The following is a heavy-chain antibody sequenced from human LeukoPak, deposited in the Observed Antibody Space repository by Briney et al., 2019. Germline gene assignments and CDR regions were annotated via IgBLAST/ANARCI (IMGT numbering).Heavy chain of an antibody. CDR3: TREDYYYASGH. CDR2: ISSGGDII. V-gene: IGHV3-11*04. D-gene: IGHD3-10*01. Sequence: PGGSLRLSCAASGFTFTDHYMSWVRQAPGKGLEWVSYISSGGDIIYYAGSVKGRFTISRDNAKNSLFLQMNSLRAEDTAVYYCTREDYYYASGHWAQGTLVTVSS. J-gene: IGHJ1*01. CDR1: GFTFTDHY.